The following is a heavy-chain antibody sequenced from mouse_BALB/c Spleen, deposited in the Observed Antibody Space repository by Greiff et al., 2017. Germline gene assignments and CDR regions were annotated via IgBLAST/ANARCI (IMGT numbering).Heavy chain of an antibody. CDR3: ARPYGNYVYFDY. J-gene: IGHJ2*01. Sequence: EVQLVESGGGLVQPGGSRKLSCAASGFTFSSFGMHWVRQAPEKGLEWVAYISSGSSTIYYADTVKGRFTISRDNPKNTLFLQMTSLRSEDTAMYYCARPYGNYVYFDYWGQGTTLTVSS. V-gene: IGHV5-17*02. CDR1: GFTFSSFG. D-gene: IGHD2-10*02. CDR2: ISSGSSTI.